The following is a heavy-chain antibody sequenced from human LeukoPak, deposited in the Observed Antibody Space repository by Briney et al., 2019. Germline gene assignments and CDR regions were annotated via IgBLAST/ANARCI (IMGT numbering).Heavy chain of an antibody. D-gene: IGHD3-22*01. CDR2: ISYDGSNK. CDR1: GFTFSSYA. J-gene: IGHJ4*02. Sequence: PGRSLRLSCAASGFTFSSYAMHWVRQAPGKGLEWVAVISYDGSNKYYADSVKGRFTISRDNSKNTLYLQMNSLRAEDTAVYYCAREYSGGYYDSSGYASFDYWGQGTLVTVSS. CDR3: AREYSGGYYDSSGYASFDY. V-gene: IGHV3-30-3*01.